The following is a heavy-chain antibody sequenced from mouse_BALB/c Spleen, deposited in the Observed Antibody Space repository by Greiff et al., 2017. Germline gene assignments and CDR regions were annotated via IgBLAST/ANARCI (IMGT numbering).Heavy chain of an antibody. CDR1: GYTFTSYW. D-gene: IGHD2-14*01. Sequence: QVQLKQSGAELAKPGASVKMSCKASGYTFTSYWMHWVKQRPGQGLEWIGYINPSTGYTEYNQKFKDKATLTADKSSSTAYMQLSSLTSEDSAVYYCARWGRYDLFDYWGQGTTLTVSS. CDR3: ARWGRYDLFDY. CDR2: INPSTGYT. V-gene: IGHV1-7*01. J-gene: IGHJ2*01.